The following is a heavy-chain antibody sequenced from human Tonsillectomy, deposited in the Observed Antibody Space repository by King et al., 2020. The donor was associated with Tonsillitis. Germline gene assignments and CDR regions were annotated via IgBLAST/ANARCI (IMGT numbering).Heavy chain of an antibody. CDR3: ATEMTAFDF. J-gene: IGHJ3*01. CDR2: ISGSGSTI. Sequence: VQLVESGGGVVQPGGSLRLSCAVFGLTFRSYGMSWVRQAPGKGLDWGASISGSGSTIYYADSVKGRLTISRDNSNNTLYLQMNSLRAEDTALYYCATEMTAFDFWGQGTMVTVSS. CDR1: GLTFRSYG. V-gene: IGHV3-23*04.